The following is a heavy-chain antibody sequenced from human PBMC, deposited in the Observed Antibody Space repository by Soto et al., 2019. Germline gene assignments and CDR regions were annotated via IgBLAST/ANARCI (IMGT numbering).Heavy chain of an antibody. D-gene: IGHD2-21*02. CDR1: GGSISSSSYY. CDR2: IYYSGST. Sequence: SETLSLTCTVSGGSISSSSYYWGWIRQPPGKGLEWIGSIYYSGSTYYNPSLKSRVTISVDTSKNQSSLKLSSVTAADTAVYYCARHTTVVTRGYFDYWGQGTLVTVSS. CDR3: ARHTTVVTRGYFDY. V-gene: IGHV4-39*01. J-gene: IGHJ4*02.